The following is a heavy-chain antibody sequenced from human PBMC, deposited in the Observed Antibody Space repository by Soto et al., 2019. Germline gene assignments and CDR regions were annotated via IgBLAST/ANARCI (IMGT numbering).Heavy chain of an antibody. CDR1: GFTFSSYG. J-gene: IGHJ4*02. D-gene: IGHD3-16*01. V-gene: IGHV3-30*18. CDR3: AKSPEDVLKTYGYYFDY. CDR2: ISYDGSNK. Sequence: GGSLRLSCAASGFTFSSYGMHWVHQAPGKGLEWVAVISYDGSNKYYADSVKGRFTISRDNSKNTLYLQMNSLRAEDTAVYYCAKSPEDVLKTYGYYFDYWGQGTLVTVSP.